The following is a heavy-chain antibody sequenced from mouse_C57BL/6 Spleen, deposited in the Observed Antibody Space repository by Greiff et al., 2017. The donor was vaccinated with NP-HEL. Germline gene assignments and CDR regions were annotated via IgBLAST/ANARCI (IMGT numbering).Heavy chain of an antibody. V-gene: IGHV14-4*01. CDR3: TRKSIDY. J-gene: IGHJ2*01. D-gene: IGHD5-1*01. CDR1: GFNIKDDY. CDR2: IDPENGDT. Sequence: VQLQQSGTELVRPGASVKLSCTASGFNIKDDYMHWVKQRPEQGLEWIGWIDPENGDTEYASKFQGKATITADTSSNTAYLQLSSLTSEDTAVYYCTRKSIDYWGQGTTLTVSS.